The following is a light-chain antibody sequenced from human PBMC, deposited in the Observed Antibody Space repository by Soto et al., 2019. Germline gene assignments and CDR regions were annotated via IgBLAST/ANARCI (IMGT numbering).Light chain of an antibody. Sequence: EIVLTQSPATLSLSPGERATLSCRASQSVSSYLAWYQQKPGQAPRLLIYDASNRATGIPARFSCSGSGTDFPPTIASLEPEGFAVYYSQQRSNWHTFGQGTTVDIK. J-gene: IGKJ1*01. CDR3: QQRSNWHT. CDR1: QSVSSY. CDR2: DAS. V-gene: IGKV3-11*01.